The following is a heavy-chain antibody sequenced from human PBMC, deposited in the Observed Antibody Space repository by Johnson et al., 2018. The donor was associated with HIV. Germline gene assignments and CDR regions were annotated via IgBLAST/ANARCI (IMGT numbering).Heavy chain of an antibody. Sequence: EVQLVESGGGVVQPGRSLRLSCAASGFTFSSYAMHWVRQAPGKGLEYVSAISSNGGSTYYATSVKGRFTISRDNSKNTLYLQMGSLRAEDTAVYYCAKDKAAAAASDAFDIWGQGTMVTVSS. V-gene: IGHV3-64*01. J-gene: IGHJ3*02. CDR3: AKDKAAAAASDAFDI. CDR2: ISSNGGST. D-gene: IGHD6-13*01. CDR1: GFTFSSYA.